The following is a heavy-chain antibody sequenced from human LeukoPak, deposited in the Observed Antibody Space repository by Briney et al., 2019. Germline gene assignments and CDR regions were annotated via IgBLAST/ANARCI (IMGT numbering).Heavy chain of an antibody. V-gene: IGHV3-48*03. D-gene: IGHD6-19*01. Sequence: GGSLRLSCAASGFTFSSYEMNWVRQAPGKGLEWVSYISSSGSTIYYADSVKGRFTISRDNTKNSLYLQMNSLRTEDTALFYCAKDMGIAVAGTIDYWGQGTLVTVSS. CDR2: ISSSGSTI. CDR1: GFTFSSYE. J-gene: IGHJ4*02. CDR3: AKDMGIAVAGTIDY.